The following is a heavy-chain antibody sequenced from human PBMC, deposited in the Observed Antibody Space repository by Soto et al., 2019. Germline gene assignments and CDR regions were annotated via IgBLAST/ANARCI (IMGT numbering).Heavy chain of an antibody. V-gene: IGHV3-23*01. CDR2: ISDGGDLI. CDR3: AKRQGTGLAAKNFDF. CDR1: GFPVSNHA. Sequence: GGSLRLSCAASGFPVSNHAMGWVRQAPGKGLEWVSGISDGGDLIYYADSVKDRFSMSRDNSENMLYLQMTNLRAEDTAIYFCAKRQGTGLAAKNFDFWGQGTLVTVSS. J-gene: IGHJ4*02. D-gene: IGHD2-15*01.